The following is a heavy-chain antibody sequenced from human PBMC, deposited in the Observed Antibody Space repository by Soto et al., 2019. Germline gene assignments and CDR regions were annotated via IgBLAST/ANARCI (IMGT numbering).Heavy chain of an antibody. Sequence: ETLSLTCSVSGGSIRGSYCSWIRQPPEKGLEWIASISYTGSATHNPSLKSRVSVSVDTTENQCSLKLTSVTAADTATYYCATGGGWLQNSNLRGLYFDYWGQGALVTVSS. V-gene: IGHV4-59*01. D-gene: IGHD6-19*01. CDR1: GGSIRGSY. J-gene: IGHJ4*02. CDR3: ATGGGWLQNSNLRGLYFDY. CDR2: ISYTGSA.